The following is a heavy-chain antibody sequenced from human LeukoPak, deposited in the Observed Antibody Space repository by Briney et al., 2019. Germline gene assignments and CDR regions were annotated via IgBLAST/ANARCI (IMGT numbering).Heavy chain of an antibody. D-gene: IGHD2-8*01. Sequence: SETLSLTCTLSGRSISTYHWSWIRHPPGKGLEWIGSIYYSGNTDYNRTLKSRVTISVDTSKSQFSLKLTSVTAADTAVYYCARGPPNGVWGQGTTVTVSS. CDR3: ARGPPNGV. V-gene: IGHV4-59*01. J-gene: IGHJ6*02. CDR2: IYYSGNT. CDR1: GRSISTYH.